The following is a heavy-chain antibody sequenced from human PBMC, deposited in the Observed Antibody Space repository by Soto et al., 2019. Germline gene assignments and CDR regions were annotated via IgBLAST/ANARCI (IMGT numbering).Heavy chain of an antibody. J-gene: IGHJ6*02. D-gene: IGHD3-10*01. Sequence: SETLSLTCTVSGGSISSSSYYWGWIRQPPGKGLEWIGSIYYSGSTYYNPSLKSRVTISVDTSKNQFSLKLSSVTAADTAVYYCARLREGAHYGSGSHASTYYYYYGMDVWGQGTTVTVSS. CDR1: GGSISSSSYY. V-gene: IGHV4-39*01. CDR2: IYYSGST. CDR3: ARLREGAHYGSGSHASTYYYYYGMDV.